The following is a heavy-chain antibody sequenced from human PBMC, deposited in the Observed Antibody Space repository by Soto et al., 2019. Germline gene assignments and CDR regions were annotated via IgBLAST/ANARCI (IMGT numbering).Heavy chain of an antibody. Sequence: GGSLRLSCAASGFTFSRFWMHWVRQAPGKGLVWVSRINTDGSSATYADSVKGRFTISRDNAKNTLYLQMDSLRAEDTGVYYCTRDPGAYSSTWSFYFDSWGQGTLVTVSS. V-gene: IGHV3-74*01. D-gene: IGHD6-13*01. CDR2: INTDGSSA. J-gene: IGHJ4*02. CDR1: GFTFSRFW. CDR3: TRDPGAYSSTWSFYFDS.